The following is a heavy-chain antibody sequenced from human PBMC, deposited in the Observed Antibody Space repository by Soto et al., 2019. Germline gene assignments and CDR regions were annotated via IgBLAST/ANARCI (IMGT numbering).Heavy chain of an antibody. CDR2: VNGDGSGM. J-gene: IGHJ3*02. V-gene: IGHV3-74*01. CDR3: ARGSSHHAFEI. Sequence: EVQLVESGGDLVQPGGSLRLSCEASESTFRGYWMHWVRQAPGKGLVWVSCVNGDGSGMIYGDSVKGRFTVSRDNPKNTLFLQMNSVRVDDTAIYYCARGSSHHAFEIWGQGTMVTVSS. CDR1: ESTFRGYW.